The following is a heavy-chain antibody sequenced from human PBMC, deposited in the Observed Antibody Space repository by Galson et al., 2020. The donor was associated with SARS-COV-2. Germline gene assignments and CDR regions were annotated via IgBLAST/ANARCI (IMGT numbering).Heavy chain of an antibody. CDR2: INHTGNI. CDR1: GGSFSGFY. J-gene: IGHJ5*02. Sequence: SQTLSLTCAVYGGSFSGFYWSWIRQPPGKGLEWIGEINHTGNIKYKASLKSRVTISVDPSKNQFSLKLTSVTAADTAMYYCAREKVVSATFYKANWFDPWGQGTLVTVSS. D-gene: IGHD1-26*01. CDR3: AREKVVSATFYKANWFDP. V-gene: IGHV4-34*01.